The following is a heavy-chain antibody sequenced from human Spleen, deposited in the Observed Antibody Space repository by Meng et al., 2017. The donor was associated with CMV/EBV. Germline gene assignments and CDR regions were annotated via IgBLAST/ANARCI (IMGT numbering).Heavy chain of an antibody. V-gene: IGHV4-4*02. J-gene: IGHJ4*02. CDR3: TRVPFGGDFDY. Sequence: CTVSGGSITSSHWWSWVRQPPGKGLEWIGQIYHSGTTDYTPSLRSRVTLSVDRSRNHFSLHLTSATAADTAVYYCTRVPFGGDFDYWGQGTLVTVSS. CDR2: IYHSGTT. CDR1: GGSITSSHW. D-gene: IGHD3-10*01.